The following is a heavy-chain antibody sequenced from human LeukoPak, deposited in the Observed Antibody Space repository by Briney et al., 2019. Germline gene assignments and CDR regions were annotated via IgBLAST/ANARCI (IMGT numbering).Heavy chain of an antibody. D-gene: IGHD6-19*01. CDR1: GFTFSSYS. V-gene: IGHV3-7*01. CDR3: ARVGYSSGWYWFDP. CDR2: IKQDGSEK. Sequence: GGSLRLSCAASGFTFSSYSMNWVRQAPGKGLEWVANIKQDGSEKYYVDSVKGRFTISRDNAKNSLYLQMNSLRAEDTAVYYCARVGYSSGWYWFDPWGQGTLVTVSS. J-gene: IGHJ5*02.